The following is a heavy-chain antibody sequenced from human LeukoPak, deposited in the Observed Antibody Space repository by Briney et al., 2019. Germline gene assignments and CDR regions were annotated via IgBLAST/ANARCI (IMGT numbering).Heavy chain of an antibody. V-gene: IGHV1-2*02. CDR2: INPNSGGT. J-gene: IGHJ6*02. Sequence: ASVKVSCKASGYTFTGYYMHWVRQAPGQGLEWMGWINPNSGGTNYAQKFQGRVTMTRDTSISTAYMELSRVRFDDTAVYYCARGADMTMVRGVIGDYYNYGMDVWGQGTTVTVSS. D-gene: IGHD3-10*01. CDR3: ARGADMTMVRGVIGDYYNYGMDV. CDR1: GYTFTGYY.